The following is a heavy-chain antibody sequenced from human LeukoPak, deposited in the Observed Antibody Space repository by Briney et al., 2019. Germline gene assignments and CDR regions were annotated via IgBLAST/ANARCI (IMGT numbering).Heavy chain of an antibody. CDR1: GFTFSSYA. CDR2: ISGSGGST. V-gene: IGHV3-23*01. CDR3: ARRGSYSRGAFDI. D-gene: IGHD1-26*01. J-gene: IGHJ3*02. Sequence: AGGSLRLSCAASGFTFSSYAMSWVRQAPGKGLEWVSAISGSGGSTYYADSVKGRFTISRDNSKNTLYLQMNSLRAEDTAVYYCARRGSYSRGAFDIWGQGTMVTVSA.